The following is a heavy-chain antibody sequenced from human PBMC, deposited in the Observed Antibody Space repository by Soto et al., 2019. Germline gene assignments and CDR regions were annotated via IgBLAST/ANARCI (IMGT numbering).Heavy chain of an antibody. Sequence: SGKVSCQASEGTFGGYTISWVRQAPGQGLEWMGRIIPILGIANYAQKFQGRVTITADKSTSTAYMELSSLRSEDTAVYYCARDGTIFGVVITFDYWG. V-gene: IGHV1-69*04. CDR1: EGTFGGYT. J-gene: IGHJ4*01. CDR3: ARDGTIFGVVITFDY. D-gene: IGHD3-3*01. CDR2: IIPILGIA.